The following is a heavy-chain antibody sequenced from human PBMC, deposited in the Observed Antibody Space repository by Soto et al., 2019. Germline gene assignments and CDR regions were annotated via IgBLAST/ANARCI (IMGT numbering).Heavy chain of an antibody. Sequence: GESLKISCKGSGFSLTTYWISWVRQMPGKGLEWMARIDPTDCHIKYGPSFQGHVIVSSDKSSNTAYLQWSSLKASDTAMYYCARQFTGYCSSTSCYYPQAFDISAQGIMLPVSS. CDR3: ARQFTGYCSSTSCYYPQAFDI. J-gene: IGHJ3*02. D-gene: IGHD2-2*01. CDR2: IDPTDCHI. CDR1: GFSLTTYW. V-gene: IGHV5-10-1*01.